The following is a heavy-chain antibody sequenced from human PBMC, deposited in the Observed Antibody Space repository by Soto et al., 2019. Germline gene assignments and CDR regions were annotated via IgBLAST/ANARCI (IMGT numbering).Heavy chain of an antibody. D-gene: IGHD3-10*01. CDR1: GYTFSIYG. CDR2: TRPNNGDT. Sequence: AASVKVSCKASGYTFSIYGINWVRQAPGQGLEWMGWTRPNNGDTKYAQNLQGRVTMTTDTSTSTAYMELRSLRPDDTAVYYCVRDLDGSGSYYTDCWGQGTLVTVSS. CDR3: VRDLDGSGSYYTDC. V-gene: IGHV1-18*01. J-gene: IGHJ4*02.